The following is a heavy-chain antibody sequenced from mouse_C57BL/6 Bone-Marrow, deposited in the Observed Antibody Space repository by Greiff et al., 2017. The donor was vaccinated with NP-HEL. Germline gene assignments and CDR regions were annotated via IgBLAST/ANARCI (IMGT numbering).Heavy chain of an antibody. CDR1: GYTFTSYG. CDR2: IYPRSGNT. V-gene: IGHV1-81*01. CDR3: ARGELLLLSYYFDY. Sequence: QVQLKQSGAELARPGASVKLSCKASGYTFTSYGISWVKQRTGQGLEWIGEIYPRSGNTYYNEKFKGKATLTADKSSSTAYLEIRSLTSDDSSVYFGARGELLLLSYYFDYWGQGTTLTVSS. J-gene: IGHJ2*01. D-gene: IGHD1-1*01.